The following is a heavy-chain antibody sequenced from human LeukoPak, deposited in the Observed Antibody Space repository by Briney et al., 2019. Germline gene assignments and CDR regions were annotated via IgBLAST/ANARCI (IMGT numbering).Heavy chain of an antibody. CDR3: ARSRGEELPQNFDY. CDR2: IYPGDSDT. J-gene: IGHJ4*02. Sequence: GESLKISCKVSGFSFTNYWVGWVRQMPGKGPEWMGIIYPGDSDTSYSPSFQGQVTISADKSITTAYLQWSSLNASDTAMYYCARSRGEELPQNFDYWGQGTLVTVTS. V-gene: IGHV5-51*01. D-gene: IGHD1-7*01. CDR1: GFSFTNYW.